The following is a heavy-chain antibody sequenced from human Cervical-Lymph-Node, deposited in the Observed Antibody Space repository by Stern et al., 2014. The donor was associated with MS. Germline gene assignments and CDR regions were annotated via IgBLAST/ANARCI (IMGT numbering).Heavy chain of an antibody. CDR1: GFTFSGSW. V-gene: IGHV3-74*01. CDR2: MNSDGSSI. CDR3: ARDGFTKAMDV. D-gene: IGHD3-3*01. Sequence: EVQLVESGGVLVQPGGSLRLSCAASGFTFSGSWMHWLRQPPGKGPVWLSRMNSDGSSINYADSVKGRFTISRDNAKKTPYMQMHSLRAEDSAVYYCARDGFTKAMDVWGQGTTVTVS. J-gene: IGHJ6*02.